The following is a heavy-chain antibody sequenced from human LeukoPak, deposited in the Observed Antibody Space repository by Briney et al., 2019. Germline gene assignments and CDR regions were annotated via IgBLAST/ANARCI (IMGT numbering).Heavy chain of an antibody. D-gene: IGHD3-22*01. J-gene: IGHJ5*02. CDR1: GGTFSSYA. CDR2: IIPIFGTA. V-gene: IGHV1-69*13. Sequence: ASVKVSCKASGGTFSSYAISWVRQAPGQGLEWMGGIIPIFGTANYAQKFQGRVTITADESTSTAYMELSSLRSEDTAVYYCARAGPYYYDSSGYYHYDWFDPWGQGTLVTVSS. CDR3: ARAGPYYYDSSGYYHYDWFDP.